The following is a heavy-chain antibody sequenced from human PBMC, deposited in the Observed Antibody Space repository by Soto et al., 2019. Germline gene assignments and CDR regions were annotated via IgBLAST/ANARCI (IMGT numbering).Heavy chain of an antibody. CDR1: GFFISSGNY. CDR3: ARARWYDAFDV. J-gene: IGHJ3*01. V-gene: IGHV4-38-2*01. Sequence: SSETLSLTCAVSGFFISSGNYWGWIRKPPGKGLEWIGSIFHGGNTYYNPSLKSRVTISVDMSKNQFSLKLNSVTAADTAVYYCARARWYDAFDVWGQGTVVTVSS. CDR2: IFHGGNT. D-gene: IGHD2-15*01.